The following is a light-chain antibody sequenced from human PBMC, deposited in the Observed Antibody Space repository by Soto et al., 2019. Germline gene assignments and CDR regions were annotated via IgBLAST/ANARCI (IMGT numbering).Light chain of an antibody. CDR2: GAS. V-gene: IGKV1-27*01. Sequence: DIQMTQSPSSLSASVGDRFSITCRASQGIRNYLAWYQQRPGKVPELLIHGASTLQSGVPSRFSGSGSGTDFILTISSLQPEHVATYYCQKYNSAPWPFGQGTKV. J-gene: IGKJ1*01. CDR3: QKYNSAPWP. CDR1: QGIRNY.